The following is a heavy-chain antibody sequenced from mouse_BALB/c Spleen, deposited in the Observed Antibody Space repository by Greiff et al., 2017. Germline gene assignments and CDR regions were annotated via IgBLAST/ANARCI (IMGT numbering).Heavy chain of an antibody. CDR1: GYSITSDYA. V-gene: IGHV3-2*02. J-gene: IGHJ2*01. CDR3: ARGEIYYDYDGEDY. CDR2: ISYSGST. Sequence: EVKLVESGPGLVKPSQSLSLTCTVTGYSITSDYAWNWIRQFPGNKLEWMGYISYSGSTSYNPSLKSRISITRDTSKNQFFLQLNSVTTEDTATYYCARGEIYYDYDGEDYWGQGTTLTVSS. D-gene: IGHD2-4*01.